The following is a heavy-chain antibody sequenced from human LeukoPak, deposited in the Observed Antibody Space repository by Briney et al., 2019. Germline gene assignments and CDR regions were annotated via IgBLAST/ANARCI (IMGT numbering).Heavy chain of an antibody. Sequence: SETLSLTCTVSGGSISSYYWSWIRQPPGKGLEWIGYIYYSGSTNYNPSLKSRVTISVDTSKNQFSLKLSSVSAADTAVYYCARFKQLVVFDHWGQGTLVTVSS. CDR1: GGSISSYY. J-gene: IGHJ4*02. CDR3: ARFKQLVVFDH. CDR2: IYYSGST. D-gene: IGHD6-13*01. V-gene: IGHV4-59*01.